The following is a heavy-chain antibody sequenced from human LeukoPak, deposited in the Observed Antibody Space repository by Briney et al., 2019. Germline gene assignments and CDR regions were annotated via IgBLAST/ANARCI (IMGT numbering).Heavy chain of an antibody. J-gene: IGHJ5*02. V-gene: IGHV4-34*01. CDR3: ARVSTWSYPWFAP. CDR2: IHHSGST. Sequence: PSETLSLTCAVYGGSFSGYYWSWIRQPPGKGLEWIGEIHHSGSTNYNPSLKSRLTIFIDTSKNQFSLKLSSVTAADTAFYYCARVSTWSYPWFAPWGQGTLVTVSS. D-gene: IGHD1-26*01. CDR1: GGSFSGYY.